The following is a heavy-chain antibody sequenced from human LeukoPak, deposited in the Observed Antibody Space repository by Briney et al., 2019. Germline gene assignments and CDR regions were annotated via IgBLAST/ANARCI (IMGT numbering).Heavy chain of an antibody. CDR2: VFYSGNT. D-gene: IGHD3-22*01. Sequence: SETLSLTCTVSGGSITGYYWSWNRQPPGKGLEWIGYVFYSGNTLYNPSLESRVTMSVDTSKTQFSLKLTSVTAADTAFYYCARVVIIKRGAFDIWGQGTMVTVSS. CDR3: ARVVIIKRGAFDI. V-gene: IGHV4-59*08. CDR1: GGSITGYY. J-gene: IGHJ3*02.